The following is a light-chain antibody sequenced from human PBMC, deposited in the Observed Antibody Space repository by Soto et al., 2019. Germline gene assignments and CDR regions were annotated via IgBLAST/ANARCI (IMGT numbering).Light chain of an antibody. V-gene: IGKV3-20*01. J-gene: IGKJ4*01. CDR1: QIISSTY. Sequence: DIVLTQSPGTLSLSPGERTTLSCRASQIISSTYLGWYQQKPGQAPRLLIYGASSRATGIPDRFSGSGSGTHFTLTISRLEPEDFEMYYCQHYAILPYTFGEGTKVEIX. CDR3: QHYAILPYT. CDR2: GAS.